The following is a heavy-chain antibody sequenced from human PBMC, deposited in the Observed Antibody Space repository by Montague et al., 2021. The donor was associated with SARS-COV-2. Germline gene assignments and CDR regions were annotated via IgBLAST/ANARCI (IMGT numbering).Heavy chain of an antibody. V-gene: IGHV4-39*01. Sequence: SETLSLTCTVSGGSIRSSSCYWGWIRQPPGKGLEWIGSIYYSGSTYYNPSLKGRVTISVDTSKNQFSLKLSSVTAADTAVYYCARHHITIFLGRMFDYWGQGTLVTVSS. CDR2: IYYSGST. CDR3: ARHHITIFLGRMFDY. CDR1: GGSIRSSSCY. J-gene: IGHJ4*02. D-gene: IGHD3-9*01.